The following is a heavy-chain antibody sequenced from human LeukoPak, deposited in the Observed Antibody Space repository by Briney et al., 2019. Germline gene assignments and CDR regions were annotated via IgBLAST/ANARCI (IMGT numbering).Heavy chain of an antibody. D-gene: IGHD3-22*01. J-gene: IGHJ4*02. Sequence: PSETLSLTCTVSGGSIGSSSYYWGWIRQPPGKGLEWIGSIYYSGSTYYNPSLKSRVTISVDTSKNQFSLKLSSVTAADTAVYYCARGGEMIVVVITTCQFDYWGQGTLVTVSS. V-gene: IGHV4-39*01. CDR3: ARGGEMIVVVITTCQFDY. CDR1: GGSIGSSSYY. CDR2: IYYSGST.